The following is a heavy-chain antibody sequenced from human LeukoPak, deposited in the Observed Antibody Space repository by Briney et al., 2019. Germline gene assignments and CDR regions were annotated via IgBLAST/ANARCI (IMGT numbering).Heavy chain of an antibody. Sequence: SETLSLTCTVSGGSIRSGSYYWGWIRQPPGKGLGWVGNVYYSGNTYNKTSLQSRLSISVDTSKDPFSLRLISVTAADTAVYYCARGYYDILTGYPYRYWYFDLWGRGTLVTVSS. CDR2: VYYSGNT. V-gene: IGHV4-39*07. CDR3: ARGYYDILTGYPYRYWYFDL. CDR1: GGSIRSGSYY. D-gene: IGHD3-9*01. J-gene: IGHJ2*01.